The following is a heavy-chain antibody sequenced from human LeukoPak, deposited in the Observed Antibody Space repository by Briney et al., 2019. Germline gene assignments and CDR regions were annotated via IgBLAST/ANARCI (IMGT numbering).Heavy chain of an antibody. V-gene: IGHV1-2*02. CDR2: INPNSGGT. CDR1: GYTFTGYY. J-gene: IGHJ4*02. CDR3: ARGRYSGSYLLDY. D-gene: IGHD1-26*01. Sequence: ASVKVFCKASGYTFTGYYMHWVRQAPGQGLEWMGWINPNSGGTNYAQKFQGRVTMTRDTSISTAYMELSRLRSGDTAVYYCARGRYSGSYLLDYWGQGTLVTVSS.